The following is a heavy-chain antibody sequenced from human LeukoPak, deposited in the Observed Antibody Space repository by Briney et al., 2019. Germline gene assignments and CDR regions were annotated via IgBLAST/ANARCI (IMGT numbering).Heavy chain of an antibody. V-gene: IGHV4-34*01. D-gene: IGHD3-22*01. J-gene: IGHJ5*02. CDR1: GGSFSGYY. Sequence: SETLSLTCAVYGGSFSGYYWSWIRQPPGKGREWIGEINHSGSTNYNPSLKSRVTISVDTSKNQFSLKLSSVTAADTAVYYCARRDSWFDPWGQGTLVTVSS. CDR3: ARRDSWFDP. CDR2: INHSGST.